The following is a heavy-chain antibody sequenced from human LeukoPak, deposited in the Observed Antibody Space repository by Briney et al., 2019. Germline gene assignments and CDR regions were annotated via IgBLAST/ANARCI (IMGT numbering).Heavy chain of an antibody. V-gene: IGHV3-21*01. CDR3: ARDADLAVAADAFDI. CDR2: ISSTSSYI. J-gene: IGHJ3*02. D-gene: IGHD6-19*01. Sequence: GGSLRLSCAASGFTFSSYSMNWVRQAPGKGLEWVSSISSTSSYIYYADSLKGRFTISRDNAKNSLYLQMNSLRAEDTAVYYCARDADLAVAADAFDIWGQGTVVTVSS. CDR1: GFTFSSYS.